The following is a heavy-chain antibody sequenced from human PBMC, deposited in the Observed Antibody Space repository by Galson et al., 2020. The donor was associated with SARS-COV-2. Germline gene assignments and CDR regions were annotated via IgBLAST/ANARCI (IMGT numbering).Heavy chain of an antibody. J-gene: IGHJ6*03. CDR1: GFTFSSYA. CDR3: ARDGYMITFGGVTPPYMDV. Sequence: GGSLRLSCAASGFTFSSYAMHWVRQAPGKGLEWVAVISYDGSNKYYADSVKGRFTISRDNSKNTLYLQMNSLRAEDTAVYYCARDGYMITFGGVTPPYMDVWGKGTTVTVSS. CDR2: ISYDGSNK. D-gene: IGHD3-16*01. V-gene: IGHV3-30*04.